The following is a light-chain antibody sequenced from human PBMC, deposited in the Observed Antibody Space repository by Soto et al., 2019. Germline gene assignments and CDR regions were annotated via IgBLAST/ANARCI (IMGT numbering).Light chain of an antibody. CDR2: EDT. CDR1: SSDVGSYNT. V-gene: IGLV2-23*01. J-gene: IGLJ2*01. Sequence: QSVLTQPASVSGSPGQSSTISCTGTSSDVGSYNTVSWYQQHPGKAPKLMIFEDTERPSGVSHRFSASKSGNTAYLSISGLQAEDEAYYYCCSSAGDTLVVFGGGTKVTV. CDR3: CSSAGDTLVV.